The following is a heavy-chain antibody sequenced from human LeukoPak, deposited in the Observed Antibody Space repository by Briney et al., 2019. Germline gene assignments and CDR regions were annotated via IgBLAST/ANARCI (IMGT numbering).Heavy chain of an antibody. CDR3: AKIAAPLGYFDF. J-gene: IGHJ4*02. CDR2: IKQDGSER. D-gene: IGHD6-6*01. CDR1: GFAFSSYW. V-gene: IGHV3-7*02. Sequence: GGSLRLSCTASGFAFSSYWMSWVRQAPGKGLAWVASIKQDGSERYYLDSVKGRFTISRDNAKSSLYLQMNSLRVEDTAVYYCAKIAAPLGYFDFWGQGTLVTVSS.